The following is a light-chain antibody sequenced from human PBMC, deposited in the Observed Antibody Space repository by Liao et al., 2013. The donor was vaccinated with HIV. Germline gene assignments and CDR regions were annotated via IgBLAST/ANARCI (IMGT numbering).Light chain of an antibody. CDR1: NLGDEY. CDR3: QAWDSSTVV. CDR2: QDT. J-gene: IGLJ2*01. V-gene: IGLV3-1*01. Sequence: SYELTQPPSVSVSPGQTVTITCSGDNLGDEYASWYQQRAGQSPVLVIYQDTKRPSGIPERFSGSNSGNTATLTISGTQTLDEADYYCQAWDSSTVVFGGGTKLTVL.